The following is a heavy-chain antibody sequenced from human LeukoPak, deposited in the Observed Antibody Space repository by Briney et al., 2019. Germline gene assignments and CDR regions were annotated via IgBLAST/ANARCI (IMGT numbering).Heavy chain of an antibody. CDR3: ARSRRTIFGVVITFFDY. D-gene: IGHD3-3*01. J-gene: IGHJ4*02. Sequence: SETLSLTCAVYGGSFSGYYWSWIRQPPGKGLEWIGEINHSGSTNYNPSLKSRVTISVDTSKNQFSLKLSSVTAADTAVYYCARSRRTIFGVVITFFDYWGQATLVTVSS. CDR1: GGSFSGYY. CDR2: INHSGST. V-gene: IGHV4-34*01.